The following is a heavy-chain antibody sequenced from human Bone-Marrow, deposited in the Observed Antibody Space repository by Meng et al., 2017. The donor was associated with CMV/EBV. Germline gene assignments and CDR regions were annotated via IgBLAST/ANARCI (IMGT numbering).Heavy chain of an antibody. V-gene: IGHV3-11*04. CDR2: ISSSGSTI. J-gene: IGHJ4*02. D-gene: IGHD3-22*01. CDR1: GGSISSSSYY. CDR3: ARDWVYYKDSSGYYLPDY. Sequence: LSLTCTVSGGSISSSSYYWGWIRQPPGKGLEWVSYISSSGSTIYYADSVKGRFTISRDSAKNSLYLQMNSLRAEDTAVYYCARDWVYYKDSSGYYLPDYWGQGTLVTVSS.